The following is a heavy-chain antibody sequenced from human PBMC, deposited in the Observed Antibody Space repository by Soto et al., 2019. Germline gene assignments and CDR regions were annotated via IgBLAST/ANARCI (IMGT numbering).Heavy chain of an antibody. D-gene: IGHD3-22*01. CDR3: ARDGTLFDSTAYYYLY. V-gene: IGHV1-69*01. Sequence: VKVSCKSSGGTFSRYGINWVRQAPGQGLEWMGGIIPLFGTANYAQKFRGRVTITADDSTGTAYMELSSLRSGDTAVYYCARDGTLFDSTAYYYLYWGQGTLVTISS. J-gene: IGHJ4*02. CDR2: IIPLFGTA. CDR1: GGTFSRYG.